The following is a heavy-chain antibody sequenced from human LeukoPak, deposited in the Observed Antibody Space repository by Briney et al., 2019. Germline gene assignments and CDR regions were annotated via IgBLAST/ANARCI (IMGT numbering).Heavy chain of an antibody. CDR2: INHSGST. Sequence: SETLSLTCAVYGGSFSGYCWSWIRQPPGKGLEWIGEINHSGSTNYNPSLKSRVTISVDTSKNQFSLKLSSVTAADTAVYYCARHGDYVWGSTHYDYWGQGTLVTVSS. CDR1: GGSFSGYC. V-gene: IGHV4-34*01. CDR3: ARHGDYVWGSTHYDY. D-gene: IGHD3-16*01. J-gene: IGHJ4*02.